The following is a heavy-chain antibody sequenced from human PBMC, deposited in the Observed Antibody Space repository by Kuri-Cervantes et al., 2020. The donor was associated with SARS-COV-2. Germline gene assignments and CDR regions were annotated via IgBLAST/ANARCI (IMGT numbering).Heavy chain of an antibody. CDR1: GFTFDDYA. D-gene: IGHD3-3*01. J-gene: IGHJ6*02. Sequence: LSLTCAASGFTFDDYAMHWVRQAPGKGLEWVSGISWNSGSIGYADSVKGRFTISRDNAKNSLYLQMSSLRAEDTALYYCAKGMGTIFGVVIGSGYGMDVWGQGTTVTVSS. CDR3: AKGMGTIFGVVIGSGYGMDV. CDR2: ISWNSGSI. V-gene: IGHV3-9*01.